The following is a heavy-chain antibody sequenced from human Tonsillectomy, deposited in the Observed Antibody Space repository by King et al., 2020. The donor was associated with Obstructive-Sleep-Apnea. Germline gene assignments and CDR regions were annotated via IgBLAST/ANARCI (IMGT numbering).Heavy chain of an antibody. D-gene: IGHD1-26*01. J-gene: IGHJ4*02. Sequence: VQLVESGGGLVKPGGSLRLSCAASGFTFSDYYMSWVRQAPGKGLEWVSYITSSGSTIKYADSVKGRFTISRDNAKNSLYQQMNRLRAEDTAVDYCARVGAAATEYLDSWGQGILVTVSS. CDR3: ARVGAAATEYLDS. CDR2: ITSSGSTI. CDR1: GFTFSDYY. V-gene: IGHV3-11*01.